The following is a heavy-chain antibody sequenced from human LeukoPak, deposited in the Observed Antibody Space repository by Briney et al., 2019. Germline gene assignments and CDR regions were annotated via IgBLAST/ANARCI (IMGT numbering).Heavy chain of an antibody. Sequence: SETLSLTCTVSGGSISSHYWSWIRQPPGKGLEWIGYIYYSGSTNYNPSLKSRVTISVDTSKNQFSLKLSSVTAADTAVYYCARVELLGSSGWPFDYWGQGTLVTVSS. V-gene: IGHV4-59*11. CDR3: ARVELLGSSGWPFDY. CDR1: GGSISSHY. D-gene: IGHD6-19*01. CDR2: IYYSGST. J-gene: IGHJ4*02.